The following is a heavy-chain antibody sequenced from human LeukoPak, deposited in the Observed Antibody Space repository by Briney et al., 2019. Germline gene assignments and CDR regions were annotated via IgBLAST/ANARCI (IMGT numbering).Heavy chain of an antibody. CDR2: IYYSGST. CDR3: ARSNYYYGMDV. Sequence: SETLSLTCTVSGGSISSSSYCWGWIRQPPGRGLEWIGSIYYSGSTYYNPSLKSRVTISVDTSKNQFSLKLSSVTAADTAVYYCARSNYYYGMDVWGQGTTVTVSS. J-gene: IGHJ6*02. CDR1: GGSISSSSYC. V-gene: IGHV4-39*01.